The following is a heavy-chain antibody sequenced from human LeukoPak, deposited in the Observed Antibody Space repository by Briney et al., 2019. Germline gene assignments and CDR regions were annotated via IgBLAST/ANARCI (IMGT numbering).Heavy chain of an antibody. V-gene: IGHV1-69*01. Sequence: GASVKVSCKASGGTFSSYAISWVRQAPGQGLEWMGGIIPIFGTANYAQKFQGRVTITADESTSTAYMELSSLRSEDTAVYYCARGFSASSWQEDYWGQGTLVTVSS. CDR2: IIPIFGTA. J-gene: IGHJ4*02. D-gene: IGHD6-13*01. CDR3: ARGFSASSWQEDY. CDR1: GGTFSSYA.